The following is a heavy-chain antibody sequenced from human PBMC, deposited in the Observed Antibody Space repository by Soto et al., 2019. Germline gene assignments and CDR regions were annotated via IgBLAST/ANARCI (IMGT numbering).Heavy chain of an antibody. CDR3: ARAFPGYCSSTRCSHHAY. Sequence: GASVKVSCKASGYTFTSYYMHWVRQAPVQGLEWMGIINPSCGSTSYAQKFQGRVTMTRDTSTSTVYMELSSLRSEDTAVYYCARAFPGYCSSTRCSHHAYWGRGTLVTVSS. D-gene: IGHD2-2*01. V-gene: IGHV1-46*01. CDR1: GYTFTSYY. CDR2: INPSCGST. J-gene: IGHJ4*02.